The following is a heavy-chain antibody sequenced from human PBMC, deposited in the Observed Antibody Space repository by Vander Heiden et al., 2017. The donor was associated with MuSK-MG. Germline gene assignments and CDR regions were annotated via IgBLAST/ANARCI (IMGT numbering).Heavy chain of an antibody. V-gene: IGHV1-18*01. CDR3: ARDDIAAAGTAYYYYYGMDV. J-gene: IGHJ6*02. D-gene: IGHD6-13*01. Sequence: QVQLVQSGAEVKKPGASGKVSCKASGDTITISGISWVREDPGKGLEWRGWISAYNGNPNYAQKLQGRVTMTTDTSTSPAYMELRSLRSDDTAVYYCARDDIAAAGTAYYYYYGMDVWGQGTTVTVS. CDR1: GDTITISG. CDR2: ISAYNGNP.